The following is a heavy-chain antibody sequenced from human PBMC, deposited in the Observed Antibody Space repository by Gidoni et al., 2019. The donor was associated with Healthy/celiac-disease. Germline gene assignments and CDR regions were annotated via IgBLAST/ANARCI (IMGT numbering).Heavy chain of an antibody. CDR2: IKSKTDGGTT. CDR3: TTYYGSGSYYQSIYAFDI. D-gene: IGHD3-10*01. V-gene: IGHV3-15*07. J-gene: IGHJ3*02. Sequence: EVQLVESGGGLVKPGGSLRLSCAASVFTFSKAWMNWVRQAPGKGLEWVGRIKSKTDGGTTDYAAPVKGRFTISRDDSKNTLYLQMNSLKTEDTAVYYCTTYYGSGSYYQSIYAFDIWGQGTMVTVSS. CDR1: VFTFSKAW.